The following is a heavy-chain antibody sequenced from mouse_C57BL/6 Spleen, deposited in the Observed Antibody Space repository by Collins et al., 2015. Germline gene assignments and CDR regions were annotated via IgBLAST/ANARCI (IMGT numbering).Heavy chain of an antibody. CDR2: IWAGGST. Sequence: GKGLEWLGVIWAGGSTNYNSALMSRLSISKDNSKSQVFLKMNSLQTDDTAMYYCARDYYGSSLYYYAMDYWGQGTSVTVSS. D-gene: IGHD1-1*01. J-gene: IGHJ4*01. V-gene: IGHV2-9*02. CDR3: ARDYYGSSLYYYAMDY.